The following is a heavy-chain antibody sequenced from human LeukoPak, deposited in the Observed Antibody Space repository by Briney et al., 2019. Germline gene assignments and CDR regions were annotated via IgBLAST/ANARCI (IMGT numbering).Heavy chain of an antibody. D-gene: IGHD3-22*01. V-gene: IGHV3-48*01. Sequence: GGSLRLSCAASGFTFSSYSMNWVRQAPGKGLEWVSYISSSSSTIYYADSVKGRFTISRDNAKNSLYLQMNSLRAEDTAVYYLARDYYDSSGYVVGDYWGQGTLVTVPS. CDR3: ARDYYDSSGYVVGDY. CDR1: GFTFSSYS. J-gene: IGHJ4*02. CDR2: ISSSSSTI.